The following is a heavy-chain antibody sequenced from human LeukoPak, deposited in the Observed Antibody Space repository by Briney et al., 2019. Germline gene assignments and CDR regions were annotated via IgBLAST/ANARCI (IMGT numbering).Heavy chain of an antibody. D-gene: IGHD2-2*01. CDR3: ARGPTVVVPAAARFDP. CDR2: ISSSGSTI. CDR1: GFTFSNAW. J-gene: IGHJ5*02. Sequence: PGGSLRLSCAASGFTFSNAWMSWVRQAPGKGLEWVSYISSSGSTIYYADSVKGRFTISRDNAKNSLYLQMNSLRAEDTAVYYCARGPTVVVPAAARFDPWGQGTLVTVSS. V-gene: IGHV3-11*04.